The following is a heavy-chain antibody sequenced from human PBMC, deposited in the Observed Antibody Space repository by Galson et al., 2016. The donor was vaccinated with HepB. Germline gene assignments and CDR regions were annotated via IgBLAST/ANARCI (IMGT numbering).Heavy chain of an antibody. CDR3: ARARIAALGTGAFDM. CDR2: IKNSNSDV. D-gene: IGHD6-13*01. V-gene: IGHV3-21*01. J-gene: IGHJ4*02. CDR1: GFTFSTYT. Sequence: SLRLSCAASGFTFSTYTLNWVRQAPGKGLEWVSSIKNSNSDVYYEDSVKGRFTISRDNAENSLYLQMDSLTAEGTAMYYCARARIAALGTGAFDMWGQGTLVTVS.